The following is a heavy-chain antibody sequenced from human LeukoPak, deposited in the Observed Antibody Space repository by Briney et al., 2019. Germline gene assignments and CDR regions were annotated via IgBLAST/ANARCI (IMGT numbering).Heavy chain of an antibody. V-gene: IGHV3-48*03. CDR2: ISSSGSTI. CDR1: GFTFSSYE. J-gene: IGHJ4*02. Sequence: PGGSLRLSCAASGFTFSSYEMNWVCQAPGKGLEWVSYISSSGSTIYYADSVKGRFTISRDNAKNSLYLQMNSLRAEDTAVYYCARDSGYYYDSSGEFDYWGQGTLVTVSS. D-gene: IGHD3-22*01. CDR3: ARDSGYYYDSSGEFDY.